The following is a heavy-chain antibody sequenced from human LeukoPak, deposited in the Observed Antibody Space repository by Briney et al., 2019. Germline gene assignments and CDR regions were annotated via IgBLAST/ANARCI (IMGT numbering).Heavy chain of an antibody. CDR1: GFTFSSYS. D-gene: IGHD3-10*01. J-gene: IGHJ4*02. CDR2: ISSSGSTI. V-gene: IGHV3-48*04. Sequence: GGSLRLSCAASGFTFSSYSMNWVRQAPGKGLEWVSYISSSGSTIYYADSVKGRFTISRDNAKNSLYLQMNSLRAEDTAVYYCARDHYYGSGSYFVYWGQGTLVTVSS. CDR3: ARDHYYGSGSYFVY.